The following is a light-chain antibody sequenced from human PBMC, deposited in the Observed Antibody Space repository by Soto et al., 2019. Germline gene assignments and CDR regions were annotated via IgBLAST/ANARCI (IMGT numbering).Light chain of an antibody. Sequence: EIVMTQSPAPLSVSPGERATLSCRASQSVNSNLAWYQQKPGQAPRLLIYGASTRVAGIPARFSGSGSGTEFSLTISSLQSEDFAVYYCQQYGTSLWTFGQGTKVDIK. V-gene: IGKV3-15*01. J-gene: IGKJ1*01. CDR2: GAS. CDR1: QSVNSN. CDR3: QQYGTSLWT.